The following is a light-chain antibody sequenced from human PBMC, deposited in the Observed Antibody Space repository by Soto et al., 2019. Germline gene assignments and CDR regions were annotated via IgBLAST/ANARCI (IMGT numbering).Light chain of an antibody. CDR1: QSISDS. CDR3: QQYNGYWT. V-gene: IGKV1-5*03. Sequence: DIQMTQSPSTLSASVGDRVTITCRASQSISDSLAWYQQTPGKAPKLLIYEASSLKSGVPSRFSGSRSGTEYTLTISSLQPDDFATYYGQQYNGYWTFGQGTKVEIK. J-gene: IGKJ1*01. CDR2: EAS.